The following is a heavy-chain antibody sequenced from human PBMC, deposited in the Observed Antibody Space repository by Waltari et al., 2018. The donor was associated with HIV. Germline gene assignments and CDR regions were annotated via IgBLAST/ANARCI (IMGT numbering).Heavy chain of an antibody. D-gene: IGHD3-22*01. V-gene: IGHV3-30*18. Sequence: QVQLVESGGGVVQPGRSLRLSCVASGFTFSSTGMHWVRQDPGKGLEWVAVMSFDGSSNYYADSLKGRFTISRDNSKNTLYLQMNSLRAEDTAVYYCAKDFLGYYDSSGLGRIEIWGQGTMVTVSS. CDR3: AKDFLGYYDSSGLGRIEI. CDR2: MSFDGSSN. J-gene: IGHJ3*02. CDR1: GFTFSSTG.